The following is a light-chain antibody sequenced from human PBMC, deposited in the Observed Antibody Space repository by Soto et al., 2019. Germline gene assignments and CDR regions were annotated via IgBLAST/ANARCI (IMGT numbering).Light chain of an antibody. CDR1: SSDVGDYYY. CDR2: GVT. V-gene: IGLV2-14*01. CDR3: SSYTSSSTLI. J-gene: IGLJ2*01. Sequence: QSVLTQPASVSGSPGQSITISCSGTSSDVGDYYYVSWYKQHPGKAPKLLIYGVTDRPSGVSHRFSGSRSDSTASLTISGRQAEDESDYYCSSYTSSSTLIFGGGTKVTVL.